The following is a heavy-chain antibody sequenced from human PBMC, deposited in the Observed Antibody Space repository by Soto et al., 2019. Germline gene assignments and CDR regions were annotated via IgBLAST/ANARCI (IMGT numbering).Heavy chain of an antibody. Sequence: GGSLRLSCAASGFTFGRYSMNWVGQAPGKGLEWVSVISSSSSYIYYADSVKGRFTISRDNAKNSLSLQMNTLRAEDTAVYYCARQGYSCSGGDCYVFDYWGQGTLVTVSS. CDR1: GFTFGRYS. CDR2: ISSSSSYI. CDR3: ARQGYSCSGGDCYVFDY. J-gene: IGHJ4*02. V-gene: IGHV3-21*01. D-gene: IGHD2-21*02.